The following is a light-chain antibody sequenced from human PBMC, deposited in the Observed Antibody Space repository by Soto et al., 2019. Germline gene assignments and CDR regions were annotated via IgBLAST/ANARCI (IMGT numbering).Light chain of an antibody. CDR1: QSIGRS. Sequence: DLQMTQSPSTLSASVGDRVTITCRASQSIGRSLAWYQQKPGKAPKLLIFKASTLESGVPSRFSGSGSGTEFTLTINSLQPDDFATYYCQQCDSSSYTFGQGTKVDIK. CDR2: KAS. V-gene: IGKV1-5*03. J-gene: IGKJ2*01. CDR3: QQCDSSSYT.